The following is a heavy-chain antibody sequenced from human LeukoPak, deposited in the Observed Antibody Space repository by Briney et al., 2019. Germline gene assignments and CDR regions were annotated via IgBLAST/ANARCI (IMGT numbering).Heavy chain of an antibody. Sequence: SETLSLTCTVSGGSISSSSYYWGWIRQPPGEGLEWIGSIHHSGSTYYNPSLKSRITIYVDTSKNQFSLRLSSVTAADTAMYFCARHTFSDDYFDYWGQGTLVTVSS. CDR3: ARHTFSDDYFDY. CDR2: IHHSGST. D-gene: IGHD3-16*01. J-gene: IGHJ4*02. CDR1: GGSISSSSYY. V-gene: IGHV4-39*01.